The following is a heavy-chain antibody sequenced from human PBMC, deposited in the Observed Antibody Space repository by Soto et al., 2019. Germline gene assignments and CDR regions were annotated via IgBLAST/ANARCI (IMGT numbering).Heavy chain of an antibody. J-gene: IGHJ4*02. Sequence: GASVKVSCKASGYTFTGHYIHWVRQAPEQGPEWMGEIGPESGATRYAQKFQGRVTMTRDMSITTVYMELNNLGPDDTAVYYCGRGRSGQIVVFYWGQGTPVTVS. CDR2: IGPESGAT. V-gene: IGHV1-2*02. D-gene: IGHD5-12*01. CDR3: GRGRSGQIVVFY. CDR1: GYTFTGHY.